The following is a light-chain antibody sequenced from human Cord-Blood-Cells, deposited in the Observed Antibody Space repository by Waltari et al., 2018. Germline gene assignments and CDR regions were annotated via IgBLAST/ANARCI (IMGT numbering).Light chain of an antibody. CDR1: SSNIGSNY. CDR3: AAWDDSLSGPV. CDR2: RNN. J-gene: IGLJ3*02. Sequence: QSVLTQPPSASGTPGQRVTISGSGSSSNIGSNYVYWYQQLPGTAPKLLIYRNNQRPSGVPDGFSGSKAGTSASLAISGLRSEDEADYYCAAWDDSLSGPVFGGGTKLTVL. V-gene: IGLV1-47*01.